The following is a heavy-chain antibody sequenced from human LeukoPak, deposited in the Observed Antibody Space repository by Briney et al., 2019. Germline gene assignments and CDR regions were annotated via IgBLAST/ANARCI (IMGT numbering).Heavy chain of an antibody. CDR2: IYYSGNT. CDR1: GGSISSYY. CDR3: ARSFWSGYYNYFDY. D-gene: IGHD3-3*01. V-gene: IGHV4-59*12. J-gene: IGHJ4*02. Sequence: NPSETLSLTCTVSGGSISSYYWSWIRQPPGKGLEWIGYIYYSGNTNYNPSLKSRVTISVDTSKNQFSLKLSSVTAADTAVYYCARSFWSGYYNYFDYWGQGTLVTVSS.